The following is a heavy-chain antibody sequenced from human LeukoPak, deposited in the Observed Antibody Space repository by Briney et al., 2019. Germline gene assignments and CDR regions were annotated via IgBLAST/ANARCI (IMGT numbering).Heavy chain of an antibody. CDR1: GFAFESFT. V-gene: IGHV3-21*04. Sequence: GALRLSCAGSGFAFESFTMTWGRQAPGKGLEWVSLISDTGRDINYADSVRGRFTISRDNTKNSLFLQMDSLRGEATASYYFAKGXFXAYDKYLDSXGQGTLVTVSS. CDR2: ISDTGRDI. CDR3: AKGXFXAYDKYLDS. D-gene: IGHD5-12*01. J-gene: IGHJ4*02.